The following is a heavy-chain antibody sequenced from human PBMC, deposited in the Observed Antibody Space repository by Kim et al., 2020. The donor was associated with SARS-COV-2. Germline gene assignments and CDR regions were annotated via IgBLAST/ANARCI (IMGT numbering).Heavy chain of an antibody. CDR1: GFTFSSYA. Sequence: GGSLRLSCAASGFTFSSYAMSWVRQAPGKGLEWVSAISGSGGSTYYADSVKGRFTISRDNSKNTLYLQMNSLRAEDTAVYYCAKESGAILWFGELPPKWGQGTLVTVSS. J-gene: IGHJ4*02. CDR2: ISGSGGST. CDR3: AKESGAILWFGELPPK. V-gene: IGHV3-23*01. D-gene: IGHD3-10*01.